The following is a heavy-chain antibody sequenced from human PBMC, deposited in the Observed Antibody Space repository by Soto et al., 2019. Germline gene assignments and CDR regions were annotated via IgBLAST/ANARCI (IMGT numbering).Heavy chain of an antibody. Sequence: PSETLSLTCTVSGGSISSYYWSWIRQPPGKGLEWIGYIYYSGSTNYNPSLKSRVTISVDTSKNQFSLKLSSVTAADTAVYYCAGPKSGYSYGYNYYYYMDVWGKGTTVTVSS. CDR2: IYYSGST. V-gene: IGHV4-59*08. J-gene: IGHJ6*03. CDR1: GGSISSYY. D-gene: IGHD5-18*01. CDR3: AGPKSGYSYGYNYYYYMDV.